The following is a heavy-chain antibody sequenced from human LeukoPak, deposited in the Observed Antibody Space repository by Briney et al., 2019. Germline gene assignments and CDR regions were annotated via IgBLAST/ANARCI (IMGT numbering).Heavy chain of an antibody. V-gene: IGHV3-7*03. Sequence: PGGSQRLSCAASGFTFSNYWMSWVRQAPGKGLEWVASINQDGSAKDSVHSVEGRFIISRDNVKNSLYLQMDSLRAEDTAVYYCARTSRASPGWRPRLKNAFDLWGLGTLVTVSS. J-gene: IGHJ3*01. D-gene: IGHD6-6*01. CDR1: GFTFSNYW. CDR2: INQDGSAK. CDR3: ARTSRASPGWRPRLKNAFDL.